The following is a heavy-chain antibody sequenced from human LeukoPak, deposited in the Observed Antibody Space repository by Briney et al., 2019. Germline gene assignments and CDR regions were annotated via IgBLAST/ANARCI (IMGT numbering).Heavy chain of an antibody. CDR1: GFTFNNYA. CDR3: AKDFSMIRGSELDY. Sequence: GGSLRLSCAAPGFTFNNYAMSLVRQAPGKGLEWVSTISGSGGSTYYADSVKGRFTISRDNSKNTLYLQMNSLRAEDTAVYYCAKDFSMIRGSELDYWGQGTLVTVSS. J-gene: IGHJ4*02. CDR2: ISGSGGST. D-gene: IGHD2/OR15-2a*01. V-gene: IGHV3-23*01.